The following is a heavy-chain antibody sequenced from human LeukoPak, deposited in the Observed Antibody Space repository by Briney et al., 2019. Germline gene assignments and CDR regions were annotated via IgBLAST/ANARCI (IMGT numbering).Heavy chain of an antibody. V-gene: IGHV3-7*05. CDR2: IKHDGSQK. CDR3: ARDGMGGIKAFDI. J-gene: IGHJ3*02. Sequence: GGSLRLSCAASGFAFSSSGFVFSSYTMHWVRQAPGRGLEWVANIKHDGSQKYYVDSVKGRITISRDNAKNSLYLQMTSLRAEDTAVYYCARDGMGGIKAFDIWGQGTMVTVSS. D-gene: IGHD3-10*01. CDR1: GFAFSSSG.